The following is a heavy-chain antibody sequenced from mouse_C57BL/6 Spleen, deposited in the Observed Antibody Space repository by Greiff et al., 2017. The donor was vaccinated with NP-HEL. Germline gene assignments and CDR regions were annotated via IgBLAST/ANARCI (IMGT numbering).Heavy chain of an antibody. V-gene: IGHV5-9-1*02. CDR3: TRDRYDGDAMDY. Sequence: EVHLVESGEGLVKPGGSLKLSCAASGFTFSSYAMSWVRQTPEKRLEWVAYISSGGDYIYYADTVKGRFTISRDNARNTLYLQMSSLKSEDTAMYYCTRDRYDGDAMDYWGQGTSVTVSS. CDR2: ISSGGDYI. D-gene: IGHD2-12*01. J-gene: IGHJ4*01. CDR1: GFTFSSYA.